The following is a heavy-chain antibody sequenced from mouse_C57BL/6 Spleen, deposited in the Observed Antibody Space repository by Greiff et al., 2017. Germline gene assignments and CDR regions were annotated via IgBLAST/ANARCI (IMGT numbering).Heavy chain of an antibody. CDR2: ISSGSSTI. CDR3: AVWLRRGHYFDY. Sequence: DVQLVESGGGLVKPGGSLKLSCAASGFTFSDYGMHWVRQAPEKGLEWVAYISSGSSTIYYADTVKGRFTISRDNAKNTLFLQMTSLRSEDTAMYYCAVWLRRGHYFDYWGQGTTLTVSS. V-gene: IGHV5-17*01. J-gene: IGHJ2*01. CDR1: GFTFSDYG. D-gene: IGHD2-2*01.